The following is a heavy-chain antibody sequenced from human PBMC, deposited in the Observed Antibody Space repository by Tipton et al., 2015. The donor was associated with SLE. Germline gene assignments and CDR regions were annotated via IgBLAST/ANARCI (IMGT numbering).Heavy chain of an antibody. V-gene: IGHV4-39*07. J-gene: IGHJ4*02. CDR3: ASYGARGDFDY. Sequence: TLSLTCTVSGGSISSSSYYWGWIRQPPGKGLEWIGSIYYSGSTYYTPSLKSRVTISVDTSKNQFSLKLSSVTAADTAVYYCASYGARGDFDYWGQGTLVTVSS. CDR1: GGSISSSSYY. CDR2: IYYSGST. D-gene: IGHD4-17*01.